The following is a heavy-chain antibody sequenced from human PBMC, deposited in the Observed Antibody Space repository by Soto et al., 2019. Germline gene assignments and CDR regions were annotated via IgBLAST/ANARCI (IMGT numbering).Heavy chain of an antibody. J-gene: IGHJ5*02. CDR3: ATRQGGSYNWFDP. Sequence: SETLSLTCTVSGGSISRSSYSWAWIRQPPGKRLEWIGTLYYSGNTYYNPSLKSRVTISVDTSKNQFSLKLSSVTAADTAVYYCATRQGGSYNWFDPWGQGTLVTVSS. V-gene: IGHV4-39*01. CDR2: LYYSGNT. CDR1: GGSISRSSYS. D-gene: IGHD2-15*01.